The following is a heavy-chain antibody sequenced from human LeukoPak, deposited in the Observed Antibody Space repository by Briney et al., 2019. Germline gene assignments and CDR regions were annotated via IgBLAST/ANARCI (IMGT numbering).Heavy chain of an antibody. CDR3: AGEVLTYYYGSGSYYNVHY. J-gene: IGHJ4*02. V-gene: IGHV4-59*12. CDR1: GGSISSYY. D-gene: IGHD3-10*01. CDR2: IYYSGST. Sequence: SETLSLTCTVSGGSISSYYWSWIRQPPGKGLEWIGYIYYSGSTNYNPSLKSRVTISVDLSKNQFSLKLSSVTAADTAVYYCAGEVLTYYYGSGSYYNVHYWGQGTLVTVSS.